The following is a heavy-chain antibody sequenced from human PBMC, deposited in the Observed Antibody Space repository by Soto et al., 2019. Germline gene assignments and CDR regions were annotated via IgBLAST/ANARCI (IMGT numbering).Heavy chain of an antibody. CDR1: DGSISTSSYY. CDR3: ARGGRGYSFGYIDY. D-gene: IGHD5-18*01. V-gene: IGHV4-39*07. J-gene: IGHJ4*02. CDR2: INHSGST. Sequence: PSETLSLTCPVSDGSISTSSYYWGWIRQSPGKGLEWIGEINHSGSTNYNPSLKSRVTISVDTSKNQFSLKLTSLTAADTAVYYCARGGRGYSFGYIDYWGQGTLVTVSS.